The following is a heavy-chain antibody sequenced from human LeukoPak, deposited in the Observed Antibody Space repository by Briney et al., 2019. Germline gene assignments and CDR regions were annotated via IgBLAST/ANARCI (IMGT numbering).Heavy chain of an antibody. V-gene: IGHV4-59*01. CDR3: ARDAAADAFDI. CDR2: IYYIGST. D-gene: IGHD6-13*01. J-gene: IGHJ3*02. CDR1: GGSISSYY. Sequence: SETLSLTCTVSGGSISSYYWSWLRQPPGKELEWMGYIYYIGSTNYNPSLTSRVTISVDTSKNQFSLKLSSVTAADTAVYYCARDAAADAFDIWGQGTMVTVSS.